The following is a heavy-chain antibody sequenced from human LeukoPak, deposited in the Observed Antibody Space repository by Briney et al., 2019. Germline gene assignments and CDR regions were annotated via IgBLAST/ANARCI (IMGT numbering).Heavy chain of an antibody. CDR1: GGSISSYY. CDR3: ASSPWFGGRRRWFDP. V-gene: IGHV4-59*01. D-gene: IGHD3-10*01. CDR2: IYYSGST. Sequence: SETLSLTCTVSGGSISSYYWSWIRQPPGKGLEWIGYIYYSGSTNYNPSLKSRVTTSVDTSKNQFSLKLSSVTAADTAVYYCASSPWFGGRRRWFDPWGQGTLVTVSS. J-gene: IGHJ5*02.